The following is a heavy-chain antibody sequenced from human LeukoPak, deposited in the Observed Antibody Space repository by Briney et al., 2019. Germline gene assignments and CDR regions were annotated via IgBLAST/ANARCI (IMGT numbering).Heavy chain of an antibody. CDR3: ARHGLLEYSSSHFDY. CDR1: GYSFTSYW. Sequence: GESLKISCKGSGYSFTSYWIGWVRQMPGKGLEWMGIIYPGDSDTRYSPSFQGQVTISADKSISTAYLQWSSLKASDTAMYYCARHGLLEYSSSHFDYWGQGTLVTVSS. J-gene: IGHJ4*02. CDR2: IYPGDSDT. V-gene: IGHV5-51*01. D-gene: IGHD6-6*01.